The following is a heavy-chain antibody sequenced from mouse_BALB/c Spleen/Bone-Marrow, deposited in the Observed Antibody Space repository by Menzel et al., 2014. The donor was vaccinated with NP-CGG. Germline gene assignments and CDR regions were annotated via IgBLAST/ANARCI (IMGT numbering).Heavy chain of an antibody. CDR1: GYTFTSSW. Sequence: VQLQQSGSVLVRPGASVKLSCTASGYTFTSSWMHWATQRPGQGLEWIGEIHPNSGNTNYNEKFKGKATLTVDTSSSTAYVDLSSLTSEDSAVYYCAREKIYGNYLWYFDVWGAGTTVPVSS. D-gene: IGHD2-1*01. V-gene: IGHV1S130*01. J-gene: IGHJ1*01. CDR3: AREKIYGNYLWYFDV. CDR2: IHPNSGNT.